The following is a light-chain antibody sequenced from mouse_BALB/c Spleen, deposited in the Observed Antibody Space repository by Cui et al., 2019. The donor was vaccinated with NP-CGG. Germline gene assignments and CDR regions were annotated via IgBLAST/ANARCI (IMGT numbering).Light chain of an antibody. V-gene: IGLV1*01. Sequence: VVTQSALTTSPGETVTLTCRSSTGAVTTSNYANWVQEKPDHLFTGLIGGTNNRAPGVPARFSGSLIGDKAALTITGAQTQDESIYFCALWYSNHWVFGGGTKLTVL. CDR3: ALWYSNHWV. CDR2: GTN. J-gene: IGLJ1*01. CDR1: TGAVTTSNY.